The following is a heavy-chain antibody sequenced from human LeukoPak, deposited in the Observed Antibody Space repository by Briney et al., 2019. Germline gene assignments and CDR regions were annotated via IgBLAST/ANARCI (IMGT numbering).Heavy chain of an antibody. CDR2: IYTSGST. J-gene: IGHJ3*02. D-gene: IGHD1-26*01. CDR3: ARPYSGSSGDAFDI. Sequence: LETLSLTCTVSGGSISSYYWSWIRQPAGKGLEWIGRIYTSGSTNYNPSLKSRVTMSVDTSKNQFSLKLSSVTAADTAVYYCARPYSGSSGDAFDIWGQGTMVTVSS. CDR1: GGSISSYY. V-gene: IGHV4-4*07.